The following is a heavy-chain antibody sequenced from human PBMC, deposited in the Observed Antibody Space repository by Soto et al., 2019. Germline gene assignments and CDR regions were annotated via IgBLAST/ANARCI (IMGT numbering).Heavy chain of an antibody. V-gene: IGHV4-31*03. J-gene: IGHJ1*01. CDR3: ARVVVVAATPGYFQH. CDR2: IYYSGST. CDR1: GGSISSGGYY. Sequence: QVQLQESGPGLVKPSQTLSLTCTVSGGSISSGGYYWSWIRQHPGKGLEGIGYIYYSGSTYYNPSLKSRVTISVDTSKNQFSLKLSSVTAADTAVYYCARVVVVAATPGYFQHWGQGTLVTVSS. D-gene: IGHD2-15*01.